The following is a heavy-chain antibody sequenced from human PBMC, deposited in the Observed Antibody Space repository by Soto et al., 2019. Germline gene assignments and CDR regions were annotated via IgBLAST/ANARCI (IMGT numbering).Heavy chain of an antibody. V-gene: IGHV2-5*02. J-gene: IGHJ4*02. CDR2: IYWDDDK. Sequence: QITLKESGPTLVKPTQTLTLTCTFSGFSLSTSGVGVGWLRQPPGQALEWLALIYWDDDKRSSPSLKSRLTNTKDTPKNQVVRTRTNMDPVDTATYYCAHSADYGDYVIFCDYWGQGTLVTVSS. D-gene: IGHD4-17*01. CDR1: GFSLSTSGVG. CDR3: AHSADYGDYVIFCDY.